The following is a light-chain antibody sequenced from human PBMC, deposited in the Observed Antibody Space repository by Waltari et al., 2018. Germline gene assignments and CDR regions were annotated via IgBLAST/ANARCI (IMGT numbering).Light chain of an antibody. CDR3: LQDYNFWT. J-gene: IGKJ1*01. CDR2: AAS. CDR1: QGIRND. Sequence: AIQMTQSPSSLSASVGDRVTITCRANQGIRNDLGWYQQKPGKAPKLLIYAASSLQSGVPSRFSGSGSGTDFTLTISSLQPEDFATYYCLQDYNFWTFGQGTKVEIK. V-gene: IGKV1-6*01.